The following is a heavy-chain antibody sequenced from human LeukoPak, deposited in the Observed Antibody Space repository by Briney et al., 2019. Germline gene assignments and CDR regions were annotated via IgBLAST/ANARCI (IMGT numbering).Heavy chain of an antibody. CDR1: GFTFSSCA. J-gene: IGHJ4*02. Sequence: GGSLSLSCVGYGFTFSSCAMIWVRQTPGKGLEWVSVISGTGGTTYDADSVKGRFTISRDNSKNTLYLQMNSLRAEDTAVYYCVKSPLNLGYCSGGSCHYFDYWGQGSLVTVSS. CDR3: VKSPLNLGYCSGGSCHYFDY. CDR2: ISGTGGTT. V-gene: IGHV3-23*01. D-gene: IGHD2-15*01.